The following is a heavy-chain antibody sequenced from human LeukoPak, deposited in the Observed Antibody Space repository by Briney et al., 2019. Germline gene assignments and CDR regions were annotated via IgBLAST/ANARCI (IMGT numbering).Heavy chain of an antibody. Sequence: PGGSLRLSCAASGFTFSSYAMSWVRQAPGKGLEWVSAISGSGGSTYYADSVKGRFTISRDNAKNTLYLRMNSLRAEDTAVYYCAKNWVASSWFNWFDPWGQGTLVTVPS. D-gene: IGHD6-13*01. CDR2: ISGSGGST. CDR3: AKNWVASSWFNWFDP. J-gene: IGHJ5*02. V-gene: IGHV3-23*01. CDR1: GFTFSSYA.